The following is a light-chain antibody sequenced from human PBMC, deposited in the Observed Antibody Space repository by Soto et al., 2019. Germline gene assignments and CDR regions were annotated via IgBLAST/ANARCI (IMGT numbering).Light chain of an antibody. V-gene: IGKV1-27*01. CDR2: AAS. CDR3: QKYSSVHV. CDR1: QGISNF. Sequence: DIQMTQSPTSLSASVGDRVTITCRARQGISNFVAWYQQKPGKAPKLLSYAASTLQSGDPSRFSGSGSVTDFTLTINILQHEDVATDSCQKYSSVHVFGPGTKVEI. J-gene: IGKJ3*01.